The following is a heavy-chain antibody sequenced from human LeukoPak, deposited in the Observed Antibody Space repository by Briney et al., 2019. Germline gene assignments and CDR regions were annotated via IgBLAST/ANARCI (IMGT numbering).Heavy chain of an antibody. V-gene: IGHV1-2*02. D-gene: IGHD3-16*02. CDR3: ARAPSGGYVWGSYRVDV. Sequence: ASVKVSCKASGYTFTGYYMHWVRQAPGQGLEWMGWINPNSGGTNYAQKFQGRVTMTRNTSISTAYMELSSLRSEDTAVYYCARAPSGGYVWGSYRVDVWGKGTTVTVSS. J-gene: IGHJ6*04. CDR2: INPNSGGT. CDR1: GYTFTGYY.